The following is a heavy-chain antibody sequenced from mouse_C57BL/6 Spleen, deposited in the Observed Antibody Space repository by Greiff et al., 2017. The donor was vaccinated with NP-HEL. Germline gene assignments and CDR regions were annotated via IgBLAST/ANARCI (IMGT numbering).Heavy chain of an antibody. V-gene: IGHV2-6*01. CDR1: GFSLTSYG. J-gene: IGHJ4*01. D-gene: IGHD1-1*01. CDR2: IWGVGST. Sequence: VQLQQSGPGLVAPSQSLSITCTVSGFSLTSYGVDWVRQSPGKGLEWLGVIWGVGSTNYNSALKSRLSISKDNSKSQVFLKMNSLQTDDTAMYYCARDYYGSSYVPYYAMDYWGQGTSVTVSS. CDR3: ARDYYGSSYVPYYAMDY.